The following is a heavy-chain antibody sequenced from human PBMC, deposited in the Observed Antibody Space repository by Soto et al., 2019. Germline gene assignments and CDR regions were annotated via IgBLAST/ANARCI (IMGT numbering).Heavy chain of an antibody. CDR2: IKSETDGGTT. CDR1: GVTLTNVW. CDR3: SHGYYQYFAS. D-gene: IGHD5-18*01. Sequence: GGSLRLSCAVSGVTLTNVWMNWVRQAPGKGPEWVGRIKSETDGGTTDYAAPVKGRFSISRDDSENTLYLQMNSLETEDTAVYYCSHGYYQYFASWGQGTQVTVSS. J-gene: IGHJ4*02. V-gene: IGHV3-15*07.